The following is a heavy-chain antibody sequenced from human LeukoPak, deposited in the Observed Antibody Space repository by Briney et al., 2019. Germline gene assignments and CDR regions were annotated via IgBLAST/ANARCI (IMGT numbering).Heavy chain of an antibody. J-gene: IGHJ4*02. CDR3: ARVDYGDYGAAPYFDY. Sequence: ASVKVSCKASGYTFTSYGISWVRQAPGQGLEWMGWISAYNGNTNYAQKLQGRVTMTTDTSTSTAYMELRSLRSDDTAVYYCARVDYGDYGAAPYFDYWGQGTLVTVSS. V-gene: IGHV1-18*01. CDR2: ISAYNGNT. CDR1: GYTFTSYG. D-gene: IGHD4-17*01.